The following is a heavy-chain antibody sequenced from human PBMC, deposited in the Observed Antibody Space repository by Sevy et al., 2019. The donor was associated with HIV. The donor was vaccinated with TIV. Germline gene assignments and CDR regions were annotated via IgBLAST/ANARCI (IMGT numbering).Heavy chain of an antibody. CDR2: FDPEDGET. D-gene: IGHD2-15*01. CDR1: GYTLIEFS. J-gene: IGHJ4*02. V-gene: IGHV1-24*01. Sequence: ASVKVSCKVSGYTLIEFSMHWVRQAPGKGLEWMGGFDPEDGETIYAQRFQGRVTMTEVTSTDTAYMELSSLRSEDTAVYYCATGLPGEYVDCSSCYSDYFAYWGQGTLVTVSS. CDR3: ATGLPGEYVDCSSCYSDYFAY.